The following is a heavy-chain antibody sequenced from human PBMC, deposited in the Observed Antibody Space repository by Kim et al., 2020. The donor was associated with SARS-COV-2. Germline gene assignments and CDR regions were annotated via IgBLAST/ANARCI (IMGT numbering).Heavy chain of an antibody. Sequence: GGSLRLSCAASGFTFSSYSMNWVRQAPGKGLEWVSSISSSSSYIYYADSVKGRFTISRDNAKNSLYLQMNSLRAEDTAVYYCARKRVVAGTANVGPRYYYYGMDVWGQGTTVTVSS. V-gene: IGHV3-21*01. CDR3: ARKRVVAGTANVGPRYYYYGMDV. J-gene: IGHJ6*02. CDR2: ISSSSSYI. D-gene: IGHD6-19*01. CDR1: GFTFSSYS.